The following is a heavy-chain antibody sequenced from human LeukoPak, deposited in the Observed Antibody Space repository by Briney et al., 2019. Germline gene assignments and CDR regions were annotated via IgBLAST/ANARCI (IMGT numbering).Heavy chain of an antibody. Sequence: PGGSLRLSCAASGFTFSSYSMNWVRQAPGKGLEWVSYISSSSSTIYYADSVKGRFTISRDNAKNSLYLQMNSLRSDDTAVYYCARDSCSSTSCYDEFWFDPWGQGTLVTVSS. V-gene: IGHV3-48*01. D-gene: IGHD2-2*01. CDR3: ARDSCSSTSCYDEFWFDP. CDR2: ISSSSSTI. J-gene: IGHJ5*02. CDR1: GFTFSSYS.